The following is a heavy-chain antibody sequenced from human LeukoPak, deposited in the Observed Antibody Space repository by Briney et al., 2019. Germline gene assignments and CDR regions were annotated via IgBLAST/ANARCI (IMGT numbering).Heavy chain of an antibody. J-gene: IGHJ5*02. CDR3: AREIKVITFGGVIVTFDP. CDR1: GFTVSSNY. Sequence: GGSLRLSCAASGFTVSSNYMSWVRQAPGRGLEWVSVIYSGGSTYYADSVKGRFTISRDNSKNTLYLQMNSLRAEDTAVYYCAREIKVITFGGVIVTFDPWGQGTLVTVSS. CDR2: IYSGGST. V-gene: IGHV3-53*01. D-gene: IGHD3-16*02.